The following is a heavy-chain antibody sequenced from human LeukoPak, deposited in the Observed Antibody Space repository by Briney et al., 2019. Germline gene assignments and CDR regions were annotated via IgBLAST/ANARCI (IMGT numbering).Heavy chain of an antibody. V-gene: IGHV4-4*07. J-gene: IGHJ4*02. D-gene: IGHD3-22*01. CDR1: GGSISSYY. CDR2: IYTSGST. CDR3: ARGTYYYDSSGYYTHYYFDY. Sequence: SETLSLTCTVSGGSISSYYWSWIRQPAGKGLEWIGRIYTSGSTNYNPSLKSRVTMSVDTSKNTFSLKLSSVTAADTAVYYCARGTYYYDSSGYYTHYYFDYWGQGTLVTVSS.